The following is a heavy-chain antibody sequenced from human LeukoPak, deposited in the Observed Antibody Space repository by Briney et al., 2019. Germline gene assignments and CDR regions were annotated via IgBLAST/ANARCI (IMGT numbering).Heavy chain of an antibody. CDR3: AKSGPIQRGYDYVGWFDP. D-gene: IGHD5-12*01. J-gene: IGHJ5*02. CDR2: ISGSGGST. Sequence: GGSLRLSCAASGFTFSSYAMSWVRQAPGKGLEWVSAISGSGGSTYYADSVKGRFTISRDNSKNTLYLQMNSLRAEDTAVYYCAKSGPIQRGYDYVGWFDPWGQGTLVTVSS. V-gene: IGHV3-23*01. CDR1: GFTFSSYA.